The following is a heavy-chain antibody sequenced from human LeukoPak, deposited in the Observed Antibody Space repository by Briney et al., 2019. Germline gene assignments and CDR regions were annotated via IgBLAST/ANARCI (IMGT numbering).Heavy chain of an antibody. CDR2: IRHDSSDI. V-gene: IGHV3-48*01. CDR3: AGGGDSKSYFGYFDY. D-gene: IGHD1-26*01. J-gene: IGHJ4*02. Sequence: GGSLRLSCAVSGFTFSTYSMNWVRQAPGKGLEWISFIRHDSSDIYYADSVKGRFAISRDNARDSLYLQMNSLRAEDTAVYYCAGGGDSKSYFGYFDYWAQGTLVTVSS. CDR1: GFTFSTYS.